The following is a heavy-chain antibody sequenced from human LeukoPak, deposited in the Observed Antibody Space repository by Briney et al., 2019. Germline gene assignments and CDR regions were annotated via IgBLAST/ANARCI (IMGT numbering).Heavy chain of an antibody. Sequence: SETLLLTCTVSGYSISSGYYWGWIRQPPGKGLEWIGSIYHSGSTYYNPSLKSRVTISVDTSKNQFSLKLSSVTAADTAVYYCAREEGSSFDYWGQGTLVTVSS. V-gene: IGHV4-38-2*02. CDR3: AREEGSSFDY. CDR2: IYHSGST. J-gene: IGHJ4*02. CDR1: GYSISSGYY. D-gene: IGHD6-6*01.